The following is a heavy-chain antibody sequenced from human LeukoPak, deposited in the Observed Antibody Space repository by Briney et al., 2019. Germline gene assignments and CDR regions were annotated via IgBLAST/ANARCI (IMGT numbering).Heavy chain of an antibody. D-gene: IGHD5-18*01. J-gene: IGHJ4*02. CDR3: AGLAVDTAMVEFDY. V-gene: IGHV3-11*01. CDR1: GFTFSDYY. Sequence: GGSLRLSCAASGFTFSDYYMSWIRQAPGKGLEWVSYISSSGSTIYYADSVKGRFTISRDNAKNSLYLQMNSLRAEDTAVYYCAGLAVDTAMVEFDYWGQGTLVTVSS. CDR2: ISSSGSTI.